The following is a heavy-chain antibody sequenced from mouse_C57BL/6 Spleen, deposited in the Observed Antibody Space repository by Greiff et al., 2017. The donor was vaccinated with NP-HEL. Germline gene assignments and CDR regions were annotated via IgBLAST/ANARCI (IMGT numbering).Heavy chain of an antibody. V-gene: IGHV5-17*01. J-gene: IGHJ1*03. CDR2: ISSGSSTI. CDR3: ARKDYYYGRYWYFDV. D-gene: IGHD1-1*01. Sequence: EVMLVESGGGLVKPGGSLKLSCAASGFTFSDYGMHWVRQAPEKGLEWVAYISSGSSTIYYVDTVKGRFTISRDNAKNTLFLQMTSLRSEDTAMYYCARKDYYYGRYWYFDVWGTGTTVTVSS. CDR1: GFTFSDYG.